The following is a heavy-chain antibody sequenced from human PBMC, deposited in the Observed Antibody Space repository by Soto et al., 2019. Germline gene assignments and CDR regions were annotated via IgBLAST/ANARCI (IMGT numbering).Heavy chain of an antibody. V-gene: IGHV3-33*01. CDR1: GFTFSSYA. CDR2: IWYDGSNK. Sequence: QVQLVESGGGVVQPGRSLRLSCAASGFTFSSYAMHWVRQAPGKGLEWVAGIWYDGSNKYYADSVKGRFTISRDNSKNTLYLQMNSLRAEDTAVYYCARNKGYCTNGVCYSPVDYWGQGTLVTVSS. D-gene: IGHD2-8*01. CDR3: ARNKGYCTNGVCYSPVDY. J-gene: IGHJ4*02.